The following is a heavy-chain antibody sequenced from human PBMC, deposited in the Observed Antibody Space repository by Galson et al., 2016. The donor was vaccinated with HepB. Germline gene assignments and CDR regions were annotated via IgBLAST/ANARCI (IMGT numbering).Heavy chain of an antibody. J-gene: IGHJ4*02. Sequence: SLRLSCAASGFTFSLYWMHWVRQVPGKGLMWVSRINNGGTYTNYADSVRGRFSIFRDDAKNTLDLQMTSLRAKDTAIYYCARGSNDWYGIDYWGQGTLATVSS. CDR3: ARGSNDWYGIDY. V-gene: IGHV3-74*01. CDR1: GFTFSLYW. D-gene: IGHD6-19*01. CDR2: INNGGTYT.